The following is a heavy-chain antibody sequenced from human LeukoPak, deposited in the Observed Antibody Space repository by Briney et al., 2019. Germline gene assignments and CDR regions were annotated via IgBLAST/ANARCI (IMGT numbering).Heavy chain of an antibody. Sequence: GASVKVSCKASGYTFTSYDINWVRQATGQGLEWMGWMNTNSGNTGYAQKFQGRVTMTRNTSISTAYMELSSLRSEDTAAYYCARGAVAGTGDYWGQGTLVNVSP. CDR1: GYTFTSYD. CDR2: MNTNSGNT. V-gene: IGHV1-8*01. CDR3: ARGAVAGTGDY. D-gene: IGHD6-19*01. J-gene: IGHJ4*02.